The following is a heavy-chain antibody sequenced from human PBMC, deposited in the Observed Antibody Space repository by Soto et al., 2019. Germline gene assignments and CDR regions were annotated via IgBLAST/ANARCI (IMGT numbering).Heavy chain of an antibody. CDR1: GGTFSSYA. J-gene: IGHJ5*02. CDR3: ARLGYCSGGSCS. V-gene: IGHV1-69*13. Sequence: SVKVSCKASGGTFSSYAISWVRQAPGQGLEWMGGIIPIFGTANYAQKFQGRVTITADESTSTAYMELSSLRSEDTAVYYCARLGYCSGGSCSWGQGTLVTVSS. D-gene: IGHD2-15*01. CDR2: IIPIFGTA.